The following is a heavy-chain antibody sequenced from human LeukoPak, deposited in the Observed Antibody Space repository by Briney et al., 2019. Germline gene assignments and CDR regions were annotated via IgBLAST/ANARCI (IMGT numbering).Heavy chain of an antibody. D-gene: IGHD6-13*01. CDR3: AREVGGSRAFDV. J-gene: IGHJ3*01. CDR2: MRRGSDVK. Sequence: GGSLRLSCAASGFTVSSNYMNWVRQAPGKGLQRISYMRRGSDVKTYADSVKGRFTISRDNDKNSLYLQMNSLTAEDTAIYYCAREVGGSRAFDVWGQGTMVTVSS. CDR1: GFTVSSNY. V-gene: IGHV3-11*05.